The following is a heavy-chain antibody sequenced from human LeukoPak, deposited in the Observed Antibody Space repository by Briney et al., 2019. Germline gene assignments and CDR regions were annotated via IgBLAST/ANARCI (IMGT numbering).Heavy chain of an antibody. D-gene: IGHD3-22*01. CDR2: ISAYNGNT. J-gene: IGHJ4*02. Sequence: ASAKVSCKASGYTFTSYGISWVRQAPGQGLEWMGWISAYNGNTNYAQKLQGRVTMTTDTSTSTAYMELRSLRSDDTAVYYCARGSYYDSSGYYNEAEFDYWGRGTLVTVSS. CDR1: GYTFTSYG. V-gene: IGHV1-18*01. CDR3: ARGSYYDSSGYYNEAEFDY.